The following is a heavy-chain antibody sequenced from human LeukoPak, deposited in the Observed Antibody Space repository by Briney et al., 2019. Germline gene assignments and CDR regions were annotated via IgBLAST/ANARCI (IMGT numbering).Heavy chain of an antibody. V-gene: IGHV4-34*01. CDR3: ASGVVAALHNWFDP. D-gene: IGHD3-22*01. J-gene: IGHJ5*02. CDR1: GGSFSGYY. CDR2: INHSGGT. Sequence: SETLSLTCAVYGGSFSGYYWSWIRQPPGRGLEWIGEINHSGGTNYNPSLKSRVTISVDTSKNQFSLKLSSVTAADTAVYYCASGVVAALHNWFDPWGQGTLVTVSS.